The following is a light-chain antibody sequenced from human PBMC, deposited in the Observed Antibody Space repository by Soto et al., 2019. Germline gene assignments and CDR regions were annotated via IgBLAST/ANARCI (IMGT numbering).Light chain of an antibody. CDR2: DAS. Sequence: DIQMSQSPSSLSASVGDSVTITCRASQSINRWLAWYQQKPGRAPKLLIYDASSLQSGVPSRFSGSGSGTEFDITISSLQPDDFATYHCQEYNTYSWAFGQGTKVEIK. V-gene: IGKV1-5*01. CDR1: QSINRW. J-gene: IGKJ1*01. CDR3: QEYNTYSWA.